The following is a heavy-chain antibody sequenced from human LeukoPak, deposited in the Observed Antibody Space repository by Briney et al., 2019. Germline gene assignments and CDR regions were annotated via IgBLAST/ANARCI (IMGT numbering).Heavy chain of an antibody. CDR1: GFTFSSYW. D-gene: IGHD2-21*01. V-gene: IGHV3-7*01. CDR3: AKYCGGDCYGMDV. CDR2: IKQDGSEK. J-gene: IGHJ6*02. Sequence: GGSLRLSCTASGFTFSSYWMSWVRQAPGKGLEWVANIKQDGSEKDYVDSVKGRFTISRDNAKNSLYLQMNSLRAEDTAVYYCAKYCGGDCYGMDVWGQGATVTVSS.